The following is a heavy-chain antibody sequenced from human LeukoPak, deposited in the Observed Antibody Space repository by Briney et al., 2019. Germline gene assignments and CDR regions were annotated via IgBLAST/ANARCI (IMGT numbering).Heavy chain of an antibody. CDR3: VKKRSAGSGSYYDY. J-gene: IGHJ4*02. D-gene: IGHD3-10*01. CDR1: GFTFSNYP. V-gene: IGHV3-64D*09. Sequence: GGSPRLSCSASGFTFSNYPMHWVRQAPGKGLEYVSAINTNGDNTYYADSVKGRFTISRDNSKNTLYLQMSSLRAEDTAVYHCVKKRSAGSGSYYDYWGQGTLVTVSS. CDR2: INTNGDNT.